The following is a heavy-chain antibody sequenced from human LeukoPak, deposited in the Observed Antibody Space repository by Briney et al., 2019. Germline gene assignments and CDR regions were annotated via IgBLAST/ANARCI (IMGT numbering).Heavy chain of an antibody. CDR2: MNPNSGNT. Sequence: ASVRVSCKASGYTFTNYDINWVRQASGQGLEWMGWMNPNSGNTGSAQKFQGRVTMTSNTSISTAYMELSSLRSEDTAVYYCARGLRREQQLLRAFDYWGQGTLVTVSP. J-gene: IGHJ4*02. CDR3: ARGLRREQQLLRAFDY. V-gene: IGHV1-8*01. D-gene: IGHD6-13*01. CDR1: GYTFTNYD.